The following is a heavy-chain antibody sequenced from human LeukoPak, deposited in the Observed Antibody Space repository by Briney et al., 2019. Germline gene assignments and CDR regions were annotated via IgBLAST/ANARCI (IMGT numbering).Heavy chain of an antibody. V-gene: IGHV3-30*07. J-gene: IGHJ4*02. D-gene: IGHD1-26*01. CDR1: GFTFSSYA. CDR3: ARGLNVVGATPLY. Sequence: GGSLRLSCAASGFTFSSYAMHWVRQAPGKGLEWVAVISYDGSNKYYADSVKGRFTISRDNSKNTLYLQMNSLRAEDTAVYYCARGLNVVGATPLYWGQGTLVTVSS. CDR2: ISYDGSNK.